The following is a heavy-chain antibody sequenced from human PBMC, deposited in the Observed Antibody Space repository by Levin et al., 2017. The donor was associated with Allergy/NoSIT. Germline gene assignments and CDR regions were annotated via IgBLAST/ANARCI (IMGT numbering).Heavy chain of an antibody. J-gene: IGHJ3*02. CDR3: ARDKGVAATYAFDI. V-gene: IGHV4-30-2*01. D-gene: IGHD2-15*01. CDR2: LSPLFLP. Sequence: FSLTCAVSGGSISSGGYSWSWIRQPPFSCLVFLFSLSPLFLPSSPPSLKSRVTISVDRSKNQFSLKMSSVTAADTAVYYCARDKGVAATYAFDIWGQGTMVTVSS. CDR1: GGSISSGGYS.